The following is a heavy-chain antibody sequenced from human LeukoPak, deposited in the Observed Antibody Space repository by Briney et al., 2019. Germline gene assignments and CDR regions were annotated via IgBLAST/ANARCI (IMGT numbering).Heavy chain of an antibody. CDR1: GSTFSDYS. J-gene: IGHJ4*02. CDR3: ARDYKYAFDN. D-gene: IGHD5-24*01. V-gene: IGHV3-48*01. Sequence: GGSLRLSCAASGSTFSDYSMNWVRQAPGKGLEWISYIGIDSGNTNYADSVKGRFTISGDKAKNSLYLQMNSLRVEDTAVYYCARDYKYAFDNWGQGTLVTVSS. CDR2: IGIDSGNT.